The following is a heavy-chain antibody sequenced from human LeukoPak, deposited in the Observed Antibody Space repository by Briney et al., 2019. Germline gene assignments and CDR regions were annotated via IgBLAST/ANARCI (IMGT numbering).Heavy chain of an antibody. V-gene: IGHV3-23*01. J-gene: IGHJ4*02. CDR3: AKDSANYYDSSGYYAPYFDY. Sequence: PGGSLRLSCAASGFTFSSYAMSWVRQAPGKGLEWVSAISGSGVSTYYADSVKGRFTISGDNSKNTLYLQMNSLRAEDTAVYYCAKDSANYYDSSGYYAPYFDYWGQGTLVTVSS. CDR2: ISGSGVST. D-gene: IGHD3-22*01. CDR1: GFTFSSYA.